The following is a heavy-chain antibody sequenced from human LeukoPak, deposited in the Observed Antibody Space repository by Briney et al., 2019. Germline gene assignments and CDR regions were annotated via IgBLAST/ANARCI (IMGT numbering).Heavy chain of an antibody. Sequence: SETLSLTCAVYGGSFSGYYWSWIRQPPGKGLEWIGEINHSGSTNYNPSLKSRVTISVDTSKNQFSLKLSSVTAADTAVYYCARGARVTGTRFDPWGQGTLVTVS. J-gene: IGHJ5*02. CDR1: GGSFSGYY. V-gene: IGHV4-34*01. CDR2: INHSGST. D-gene: IGHD1-1*01. CDR3: ARGARVTGTRFDP.